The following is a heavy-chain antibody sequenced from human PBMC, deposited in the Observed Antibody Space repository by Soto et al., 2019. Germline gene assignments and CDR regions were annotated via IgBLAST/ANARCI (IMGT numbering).Heavy chain of an antibody. J-gene: IGHJ4*02. Sequence: QVQLQESGPGLVKPSETLSLTCTVSGGSISSYYWSWIRQPPGKGLEWIGYIYYSGSTNYNPSLKSRVTISVDPSKNQFSLKLSSVTAADTAVYYCARRYCSSTSCYYFDYWGQGTLVTVSS. CDR1: GGSISSYY. CDR2: IYYSGST. D-gene: IGHD2-2*01. V-gene: IGHV4-59*08. CDR3: ARRYCSSTSCYYFDY.